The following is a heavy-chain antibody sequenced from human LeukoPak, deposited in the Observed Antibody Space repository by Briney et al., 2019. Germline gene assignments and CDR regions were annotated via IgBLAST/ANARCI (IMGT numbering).Heavy chain of an antibody. CDR3: ARDSDWAFDN. CDR1: GFAFSSYV. V-gene: IGHV3-48*02. CDR2: INHNAETI. Sequence: GGSLRLSCAASGFAFSSYVMSWIRQAPGKGLEWVSYINHNAETIYYADSVKGRFTISRDNAKNVLYLQMNRLRDGDTAVYFCARDSDWAFDNWGQGTLVTVSS. D-gene: IGHD2-21*02. J-gene: IGHJ4*02.